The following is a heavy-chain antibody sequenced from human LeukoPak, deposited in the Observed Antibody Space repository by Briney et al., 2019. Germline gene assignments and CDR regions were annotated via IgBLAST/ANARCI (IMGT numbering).Heavy chain of an antibody. J-gene: IGHJ5*02. V-gene: IGHV3-21*01. D-gene: IGHD5-18*01. Sequence: GGSLRLSCTASGFTFSSYSMNWVRQAPGKGLEWVSSITSSSDYVYYADSVKGRFTISRDNAENSLHLQMNSLRADDTAVYYCAREFKSGYGMWAWGQGTLVAVCS. CDR1: GFTFSSYS. CDR2: ITSSSDYV. CDR3: AREFKSGYGMWA.